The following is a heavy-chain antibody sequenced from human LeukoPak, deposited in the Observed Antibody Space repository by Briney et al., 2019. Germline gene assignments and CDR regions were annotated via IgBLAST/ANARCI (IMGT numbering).Heavy chain of an antibody. CDR2: INHSGST. Sequence: PSETLSLTCAVYGGSFSGYYWSWIRQPPGKGLEWIGEINHSGSTNYNPSLKSRVTISVDTSKNQSSLKLSSVTAADTAVYYCARVPDYYDSSGYYYGIDAFDIWGQGTMVTVSS. J-gene: IGHJ3*02. V-gene: IGHV4-34*01. CDR1: GGSFSGYY. CDR3: ARVPDYYDSSGYYYGIDAFDI. D-gene: IGHD3-22*01.